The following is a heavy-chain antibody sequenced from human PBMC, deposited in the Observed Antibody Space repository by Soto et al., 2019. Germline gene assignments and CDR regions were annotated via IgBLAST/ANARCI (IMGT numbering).Heavy chain of an antibody. CDR3: AKGGGVYSYGLGRQYYFDY. J-gene: IGHJ4*02. CDR1: GFTFSSYG. V-gene: IGHV3-30*18. D-gene: IGHD5-18*01. Sequence: GGSLRLSCAASGFTFSSYGMHWVRQAPGKGLEWVAVISYDGSNKYYADSVKGRFTISRDNSKNTLYLQMNSLRAEDTAVYYCAKGGGVYSYGLGRQYYFDYWGKGTLVTVSS. CDR2: ISYDGSNK.